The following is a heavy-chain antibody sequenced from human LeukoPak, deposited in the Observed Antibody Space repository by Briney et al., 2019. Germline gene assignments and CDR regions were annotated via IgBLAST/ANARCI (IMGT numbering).Heavy chain of an antibody. CDR3: ARDRPWGTSDSYGMDV. D-gene: IGHD1-1*01. CDR2: IYYSGST. V-gene: IGHV4-31*03. CDR1: GGSISSGGYY. J-gene: IGHJ6*02. Sequence: SETLSLTCTVSGGSISSGGYYWSWIRQHPGKGLEWIGYIYYSGSTYYNPSLKSRVTISVDTSKNQFSLKLSSVTAADTAVYYCARDRPWGTSDSYGMDVWGQGTTVTVS.